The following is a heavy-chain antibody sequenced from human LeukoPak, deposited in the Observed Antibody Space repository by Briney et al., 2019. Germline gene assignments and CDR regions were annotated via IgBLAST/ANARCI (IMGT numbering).Heavy chain of an antibody. CDR3: ARTYYYGSGSSEYFQH. J-gene: IGHJ1*01. CDR2: IIPIFGTA. CDR1: GGTFSSYA. D-gene: IGHD3-10*01. Sequence: ASVKVSCKASGGTFSSYAISWVRQAPGQGLEWMGGIIPIFGTANYAQKFQGRVTITADESTSTAYMEQSSLRSEDTAVYYCARTYYYGSGSSEYFQHWGQGTLVTVSS. V-gene: IGHV1-69*13.